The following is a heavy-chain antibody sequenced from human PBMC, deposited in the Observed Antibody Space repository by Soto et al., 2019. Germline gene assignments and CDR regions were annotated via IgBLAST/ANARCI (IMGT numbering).Heavy chain of an antibody. Sequence: TGGSLKLSCAASGFTFRSYGMHWVRQAPGKGLEWVTIIWYDGSNQYYADSVKGRFTVSRDNSKNTVYLQMNSLRVEDTAVYYCARDRGTCGTGDCYGYFEHWGQGTLVTVSS. CDR1: GFTFRSYG. CDR3: ARDRGTCGTGDCYGYFEH. J-gene: IGHJ4*02. D-gene: IGHD2-21*02. V-gene: IGHV3-33*01. CDR2: IWYDGSNQ.